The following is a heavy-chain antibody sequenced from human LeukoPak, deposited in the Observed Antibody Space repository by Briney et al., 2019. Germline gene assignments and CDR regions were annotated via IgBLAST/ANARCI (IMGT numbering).Heavy chain of an antibody. CDR1: GFTFSSYW. CDR2: IKKDGSEK. Sequence: GGSLRLSCAASGFTFSSYWMSWVRQAPGKGLEWVANIKKDGSEKFYVDSVKGRFTISRDNAKNSLYLQMNSLRAEDTAVYYCARGAAVDYDAFDIWGQGTMVTVSS. V-gene: IGHV3-7*01. D-gene: IGHD6-19*01. CDR3: ARGAAVDYDAFDI. J-gene: IGHJ3*02.